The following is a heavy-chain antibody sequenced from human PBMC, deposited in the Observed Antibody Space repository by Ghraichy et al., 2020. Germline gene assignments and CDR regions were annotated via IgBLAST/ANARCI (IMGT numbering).Heavy chain of an antibody. CDR3: AKRRTAMVRAWYFDL. CDR2: ISGSGGST. CDR1: GFTFSSYA. V-gene: IGHV3-23*01. Sequence: GGSLRLSCAASGFTFSSYAMSWVRQAPGKGLEWVSAISGSGGSTYYADSVKGRFTISRDNSKNTLYLQMNSLRAEDTAVYYCAKRRTAMVRAWYFDLWGRGTLVTVSS. D-gene: IGHD5-18*01. J-gene: IGHJ2*01.